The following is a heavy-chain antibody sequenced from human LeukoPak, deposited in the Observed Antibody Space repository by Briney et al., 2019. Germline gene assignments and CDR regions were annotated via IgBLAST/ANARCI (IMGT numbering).Heavy chain of an antibody. CDR3: ATNSGTPPRYMGV. V-gene: IGHV3-33*01. CDR2: IWYDGSNE. Sequence: GGSLRLSCEASGLTLTYYPFSNYGMHWVRQSPGKGLEWVAVIWYDGSNEGYGDSVKGRFTISRDNSKNMLYLQMNSLRDEDTAVYYCATNSGTPPRYMGVWGKGTTVRVSS. CDR1: GLTLTYYPFSNYG. J-gene: IGHJ6*03. D-gene: IGHD1-1*01.